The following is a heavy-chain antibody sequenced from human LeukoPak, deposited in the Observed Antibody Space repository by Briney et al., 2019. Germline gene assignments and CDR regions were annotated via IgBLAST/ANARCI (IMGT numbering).Heavy chain of an antibody. Sequence: GASLKVSCKASGYTFTSYYMHWVRQAAGQGLEWMGIINPSGGSTSYAQKFQGRVTMTRDTSTSTGYMELSSLSSEGTALTYRPTVMGPFMILLGWSATWGQRTLVTVSS. CDR1: GYTFTSYY. V-gene: IGHV1-46*01. CDR3: PTVMGPFMILLGWSAT. J-gene: IGHJ5*02. CDR2: INPSGGST. D-gene: IGHD3-16*01.